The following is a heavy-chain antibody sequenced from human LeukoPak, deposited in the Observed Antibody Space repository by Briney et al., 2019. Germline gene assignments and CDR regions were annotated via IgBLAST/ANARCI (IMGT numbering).Heavy chain of an antibody. Sequence: GGSLRLSCAASGFTFSSYAMSWVRQAPGKGLEWVSAISGSGGSTYYADSVKGRFTISRDNSKNTLYLQMNSLRAEDTAVYYCAKMGALRFLEWLGGAYYFDYWGQGTLVTVSS. J-gene: IGHJ4*02. V-gene: IGHV3-23*01. D-gene: IGHD3-3*01. CDR2: ISGSGGST. CDR3: AKMGALRFLEWLGGAYYFDY. CDR1: GFTFSSYA.